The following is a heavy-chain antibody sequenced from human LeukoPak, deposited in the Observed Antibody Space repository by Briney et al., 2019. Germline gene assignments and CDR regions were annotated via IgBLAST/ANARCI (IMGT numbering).Heavy chain of an antibody. V-gene: IGHV1-69*04. D-gene: IGHD4-11*01. Sequence: GASVKVSCKASGYTFTSYGISWVRQAPGQGLEWMGRIIPILGIANYAQKFQGRVTITADKSTSTAYMELSSLRSEDTAVYYCARDSHSRYYYYYGMDVWGQGTTVTVSS. CDR1: GYTFTSYG. CDR3: ARDSHSRYYYYYGMDV. CDR2: IIPILGIA. J-gene: IGHJ6*02.